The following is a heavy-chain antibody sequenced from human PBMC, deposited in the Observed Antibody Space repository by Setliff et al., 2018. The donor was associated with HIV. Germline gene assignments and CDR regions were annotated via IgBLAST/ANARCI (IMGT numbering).Heavy chain of an antibody. CDR3: ARGMDYYDTSGYYQYYFDY. CDR2: INPKSDGT. Sequence: ASVKVSCKASGYSFTDYYIHWVRQAPGQGLEWMGWINPKSDGTNYAQKFQGWITMTRDTSISTAYMELSRLRSDDTAVYCCARGMDYYDTSGYYQYYFDYWGQGTPVTVSS. D-gene: IGHD3-22*01. V-gene: IGHV1-2*04. CDR1: GYSFTDYY. J-gene: IGHJ4*02.